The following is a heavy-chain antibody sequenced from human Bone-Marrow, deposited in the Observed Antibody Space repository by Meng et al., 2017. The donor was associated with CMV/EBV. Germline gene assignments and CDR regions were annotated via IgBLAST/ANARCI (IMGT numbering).Heavy chain of an antibody. Sequence: SETLSLTCTVSGGSISSYYWSWIRQPPGKGLEWIGYIYYSGSTNYNPSLKSRVTISVDTSKNQFSLKLSSVTAADTAVYYCAFSSSWYGSFDYWGQGTLVTVYS. CDR3: AFSSSWYGSFDY. V-gene: IGHV4-59*01. CDR1: GGSISSYY. CDR2: IYYSGST. J-gene: IGHJ4*02. D-gene: IGHD6-13*01.